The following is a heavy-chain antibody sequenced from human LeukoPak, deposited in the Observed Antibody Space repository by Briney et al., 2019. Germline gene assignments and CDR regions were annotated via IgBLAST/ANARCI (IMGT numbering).Heavy chain of an antibody. CDR1: GFTVSSHY. V-gene: IGHV3-66*02. CDR2: IYSGAGT. Sequence: GGSLRLSCAASGFTVSSHYMSWVRQAPGKGLEWVSVIYSGAGTSYADSVQGRFTISRDNSKNTLYLQMNSLRVEDTAVYYCARDRGFSSSWRLFVYWGQGTLVTVSS. J-gene: IGHJ4*02. D-gene: IGHD6-13*01. CDR3: ARDRGFSSSWRLFVY.